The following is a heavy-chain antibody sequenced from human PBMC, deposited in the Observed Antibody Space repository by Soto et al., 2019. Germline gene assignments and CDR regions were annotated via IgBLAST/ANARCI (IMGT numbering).Heavy chain of an antibody. Sequence: GAAVKVSCKASGGTFSSYAISWVRQAPGQGLEWMGGIIPIFGTAYYAQKFQGRVTITADESTSTADIELSSQRSEVTAVYYCARENVALEYWGQGTRVIVSS. V-gene: IGHV1-69*13. J-gene: IGHJ4*02. D-gene: IGHD5-12*01. CDR3: ARENVALEY. CDR1: GGTFSSYA. CDR2: IIPIFGTA.